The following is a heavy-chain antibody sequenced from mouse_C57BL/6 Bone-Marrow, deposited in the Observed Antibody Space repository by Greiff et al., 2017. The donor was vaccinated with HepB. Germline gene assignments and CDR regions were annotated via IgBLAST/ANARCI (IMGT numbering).Heavy chain of an antibody. V-gene: IGHV5-16*01. J-gene: IGHJ4*01. D-gene: IGHD2-1*01. Sequence: EVKLVESEGGLVQPGSSMKLSCTASGFTFSDYYMAWVRQVPEKGLEWVANFNYDGSSTYYLDSLKSRFIISRDNAKNILYLQMSSLKSEDTATYYCADLLWYPHYYAMDYWGQGTSVTVSS. CDR1: GFTFSDYY. CDR3: ADLLWYPHYYAMDY. CDR2: FNYDGSST.